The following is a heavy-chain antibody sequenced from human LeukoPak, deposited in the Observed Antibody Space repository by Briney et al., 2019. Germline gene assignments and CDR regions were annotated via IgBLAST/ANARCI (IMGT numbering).Heavy chain of an antibody. CDR3: ARDRLDIVVVPAATIDF. V-gene: IGHV3-48*01. CDR2: ISSSSSSTL. CDR1: GFTFSPYS. Sequence: PGGSLRLSCAASGFTFSPYSMNWVRQAPGKGLEWVSYISSSSSSTLYYADSVKGRFTISRDNAENSLYLQMHSLRAEDTAVYYCARDRLDIVVVPAATIDFWGQGTLVTVSS. D-gene: IGHD2-2*03. J-gene: IGHJ4*02.